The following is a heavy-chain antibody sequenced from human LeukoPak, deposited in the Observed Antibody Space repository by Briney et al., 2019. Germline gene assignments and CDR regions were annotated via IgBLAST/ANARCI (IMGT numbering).Heavy chain of an antibody. CDR2: IYYSGST. V-gene: IGHV4-59*08. CDR3: ARNGMQQLATLLDY. CDR1: GGSISSYY. J-gene: IGHJ4*02. D-gene: IGHD6-13*01. Sequence: SETLSLTCTVSGGSISSYYWSWIRQPPGKGLEWIGYIYYSGSTNYNPSLKSRVTISVDTSKNQFSLKLSSVTAADTAVYYCARNGMQQLATLLDYWGQGTLVTVSS.